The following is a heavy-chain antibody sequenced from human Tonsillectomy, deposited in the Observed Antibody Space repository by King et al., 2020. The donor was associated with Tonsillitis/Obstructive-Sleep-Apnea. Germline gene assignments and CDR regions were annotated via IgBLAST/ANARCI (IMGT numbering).Heavy chain of an antibody. CDR3: ARDCLIVTGTPCV. CDR1: GFTVRSNY. CDR2: IYSGGST. J-gene: IGHJ6*04. Sequence: VQLVESGGGLVQPGGSLRLSCAASGFTVRSNYMSWVRQAPGKGLEWVSVIYSGGSTYYADSVKGRFTISRDNSKNTLYLQMNSLRAEDTTMYYCARDCLIVTGTPCVWGKGTTVTVSS. V-gene: IGHV3-66*01. D-gene: IGHD1-20*01.